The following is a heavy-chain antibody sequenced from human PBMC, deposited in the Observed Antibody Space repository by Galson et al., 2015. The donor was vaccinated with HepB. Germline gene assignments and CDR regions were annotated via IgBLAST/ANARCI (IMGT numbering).Heavy chain of an antibody. CDR1: GYSFTSYW. CDR3: ARHSGRAYSGSESYSLHP. V-gene: IGHV5-10-1*01. D-gene: IGHD3-10*01. Sequence: QSGAEVKKLGESLRISCKGSGYSFTSYWISWVRQMPGKGLEWMGRIDPSDSYTNYSPSFQGHVTISADKSISTAYLQWSSLKASDTAMYYCARHSGRAYSGSESYSLHPWGQGTLVTVSS. J-gene: IGHJ5*02. CDR2: IDPSDSYT.